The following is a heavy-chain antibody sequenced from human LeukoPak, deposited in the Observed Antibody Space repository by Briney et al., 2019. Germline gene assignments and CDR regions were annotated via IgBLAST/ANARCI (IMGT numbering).Heavy chain of an antibody. CDR2: IYYSGST. CDR3: AREAWLQFHFDY. CDR1: GGSISSYY. D-gene: IGHD5-24*01. V-gene: IGHV4-59*01. Sequence: PSETLSLTCTVSGGSISSYYWSWIRQPPGKGLEWIGYIYYSGSTNYNPSLKSRVTISVDTSKNQFSLKLSSVTAADTAMYYCAREAWLQFHFDYWGQGTLVTVSS. J-gene: IGHJ4*02.